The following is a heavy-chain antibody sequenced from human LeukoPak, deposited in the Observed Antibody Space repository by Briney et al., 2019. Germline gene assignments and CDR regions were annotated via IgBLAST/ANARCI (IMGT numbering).Heavy chain of an antibody. J-gene: IGHJ4*02. CDR1: GASISSSNW. CDR2: ISPSGST. V-gene: IGHV4-4*02. Sequence: SGTLSLTCAVSGASISSSNWWSWVRQPPGKGLEWIGEISPSGSTNYNPSLKSRVTMSVDKSKNQFSLNLSSVTAADTAVYYCARGDNWLFDYWGQGTLVTVSS. D-gene: IGHD1-20*01. CDR3: ARGDNWLFDY.